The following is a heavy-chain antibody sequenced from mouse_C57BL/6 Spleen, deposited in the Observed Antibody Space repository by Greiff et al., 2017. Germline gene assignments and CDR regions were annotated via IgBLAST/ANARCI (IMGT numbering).Heavy chain of an antibody. CDR2: IRNKANGYTT. CDR3: ARYSSTTGAMDD. CDR1: GFTFPDYY. D-gene: IGHD2-14*01. Sequence: EVQLMESGGGLVQPGGSLSLSCAASGFTFPDYYMSWVRQPPGKALEWLGFIRNKANGYTTEYSASVKGRFTISRDNSQSILYLQMNALRAEDSATYYCARYSSTTGAMDDWGQGTSVTVSS. J-gene: IGHJ4*01. V-gene: IGHV7-3*01.